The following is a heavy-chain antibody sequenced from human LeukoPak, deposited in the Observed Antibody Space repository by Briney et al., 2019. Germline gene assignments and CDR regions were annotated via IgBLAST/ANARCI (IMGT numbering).Heavy chain of an antibody. Sequence: ASVKVSCKASGYTFTSYYMHWVRQAPGQGLEWMGIINPSGGSTSYAQKFQGRVTMTRDTSISTAYMELSRLRSDDTAVYYCARGGFLWHPLYYYYMDVWGKGTTVTISS. CDR3: ARGGFLWHPLYYYYMDV. V-gene: IGHV1-46*01. J-gene: IGHJ6*03. CDR2: INPSGGST. CDR1: GYTFTSYY. D-gene: IGHD2-21*01.